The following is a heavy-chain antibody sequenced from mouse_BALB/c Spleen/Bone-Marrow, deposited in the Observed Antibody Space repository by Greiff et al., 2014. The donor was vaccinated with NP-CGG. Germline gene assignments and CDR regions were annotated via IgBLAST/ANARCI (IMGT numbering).Heavy chain of an antibody. Sequence: VQLQQSGAELVKPGASVKLSCTASGFNIKDTYMHWVKQRPEQGLEWIGRIDPVNGNTKYDPKFQGKATITADTSSNTAYLQLSSLTSEDTAVYYCAGYDYYQAWFAYWGQGSLVTVSA. J-gene: IGHJ3*01. D-gene: IGHD2-4*01. V-gene: IGHV14-3*02. CDR3: AGYDYYQAWFAY. CDR1: GFNIKDTY. CDR2: IDPVNGNT.